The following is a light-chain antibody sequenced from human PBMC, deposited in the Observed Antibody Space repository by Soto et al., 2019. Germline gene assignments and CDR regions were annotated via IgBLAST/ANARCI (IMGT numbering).Light chain of an antibody. V-gene: IGKV1-39*01. CDR2: TAS. CDR1: QYISNY. Sequence: DIKMTQSPSSLSASVGDRVTITCRASQYISNYLNWYQQKSGTAPKLLIHTASTLQSGVPSRFSGRVSGPDFTLTISSVQPDDFAIYFCQQSYSTPPTFGQGTTLEIK. CDR3: QQSYSTPPT. J-gene: IGKJ2*01.